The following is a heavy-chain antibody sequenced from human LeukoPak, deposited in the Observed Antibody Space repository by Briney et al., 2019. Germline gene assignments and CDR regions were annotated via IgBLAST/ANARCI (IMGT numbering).Heavy chain of an antibody. J-gene: IGHJ4*02. CDR2: IYYSGST. V-gene: IGHV4-59*08. CDR3: AKYTAMVTFFDY. Sequence: SETLSLTCTVSGGTISSYYWSWIRQPPGKGLEWIGYIYYSGSTNYNPSLKSRVTISVDTSKNQFSLKLSSVPAVDTAVYYCAKYTAMVTFFDYWGEGTLVTVSS. CDR1: GGTISSYY. D-gene: IGHD5-18*01.